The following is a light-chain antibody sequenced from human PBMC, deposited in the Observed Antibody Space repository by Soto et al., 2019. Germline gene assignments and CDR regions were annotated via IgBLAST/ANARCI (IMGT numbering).Light chain of an antibody. CDR2: GAS. CDR1: QSVSSSY. J-gene: IGKJ1*01. CDR3: QQYGSSGT. V-gene: IGKV3-20*01. Sequence: IALTQSPVTLSLSPWELSTLSCMASQSVSSSYLAWYQQKPGQAPRLLIYGASSRATGIPDRFSGSGSGTDFSLTISRLGPEDFAVYYCQQYGSSGTFGQGTKVDIK.